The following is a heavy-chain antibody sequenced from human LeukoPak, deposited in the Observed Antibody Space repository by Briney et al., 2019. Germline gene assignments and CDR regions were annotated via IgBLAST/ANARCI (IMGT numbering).Heavy chain of an antibody. Sequence: GRSLRLSCAASGFTFSSYGMHWVRQAPGKGLEWVAVISYDGSNKYYADSVKGRFTISRDNSKNTLYLQMNSLRAEDTAVYYCAKSVTTYYYYGMDVWGQGTTVTVSS. CDR3: AKSVTTYYYYGMDV. CDR1: GFTFSSYG. V-gene: IGHV3-30*18. J-gene: IGHJ6*02. D-gene: IGHD4-11*01. CDR2: ISYDGSNK.